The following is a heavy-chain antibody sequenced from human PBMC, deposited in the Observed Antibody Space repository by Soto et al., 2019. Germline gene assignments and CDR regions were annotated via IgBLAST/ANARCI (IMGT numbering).Heavy chain of an antibody. CDR3: ARDGYGIAARLHFYY. J-gene: IGHJ4*02. V-gene: IGHV3-30-3*01. D-gene: IGHD6-6*01. CDR2: ISYDGSNK. Sequence: QVQLVESGGGVVQPGRSLRLSCAASGFTFSSYAMHWVRQAPGKGQEWVAVISYDGSNKYYADSVKGRFTISRDNSKNTLYLQMNRLRAEYTAVYYFARDGYGIAARLHFYYWGQGTLVTVSS. CDR1: GFTFSSYA.